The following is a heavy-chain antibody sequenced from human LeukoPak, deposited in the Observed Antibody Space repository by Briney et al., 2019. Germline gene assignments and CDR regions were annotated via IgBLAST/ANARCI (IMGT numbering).Heavy chain of an antibody. CDR2: IYYSGST. CDR3: ARGRMSVTPYYYYYYMDV. D-gene: IGHD2-21*02. Sequence: SETLSLTCTVSGGSISSYYWNWIRQPPGKGLEWIGYIYYSGSTNYNPSLKSRVTTSVDTSKNQFSLKLSSVTAADTAVYYCARGRMSVTPYYYYYYMDVWGKGTTVTVSS. CDR1: GGSISSYY. J-gene: IGHJ6*03. V-gene: IGHV4-59*12.